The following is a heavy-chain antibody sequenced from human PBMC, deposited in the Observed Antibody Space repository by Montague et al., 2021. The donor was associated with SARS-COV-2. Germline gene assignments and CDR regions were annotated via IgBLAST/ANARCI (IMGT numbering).Heavy chain of an antibody. J-gene: IGHJ6*03. CDR3: ASAYYYGSGTYVYNYYMDV. CDR2: ISYSGRT. CDR1: GGSVSSSPYY. Sequence: SETLSLTCTVSGGSVSSSPYYWGWLRHPPGRGLEWVGSISYSGRTYLSPSLKSRITISVDSSENQFSLRLSSVTAADTAVYYCASAYYYGSGTYVYNYYMDVWGKGTTVTIPS. V-gene: IGHV4-39*01. D-gene: IGHD3-10*01.